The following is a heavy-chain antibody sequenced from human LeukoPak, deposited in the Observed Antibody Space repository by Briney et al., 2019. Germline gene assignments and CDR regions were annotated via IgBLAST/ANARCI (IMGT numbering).Heavy chain of an antibody. CDR2: ISYDGSNK. V-gene: IGHV3-30*18. J-gene: IGHJ4*02. CDR3: AKHRENYGDSCLDDY. CDR1: GFTFSSYG. D-gene: IGHD4-17*01. Sequence: PGRSLRLSCAASGFTFSSYGMHWVRQAPGRGLEWVAVISYDGSNKYYADSVKGRFTISRDNSKNTLYLQMNSLRAEDTASYYCAKHRENYGDSCLDDYWGQGTLVTVSS.